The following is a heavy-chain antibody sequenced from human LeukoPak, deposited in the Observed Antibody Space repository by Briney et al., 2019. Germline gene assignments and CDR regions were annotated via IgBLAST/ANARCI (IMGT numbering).Heavy chain of an antibody. CDR2: IYYSGST. CDR1: GGSISSGGYY. V-gene: IGHV4-31*03. D-gene: IGHD6-13*01. Sequence: SQTLSLTCTVSGGSISSGGYYWSWIRQHPGKGLEWIGYIYYSGSTYYNPSLKSRVTISVDTSKNQFSLKLSSVTAADTAVYYCARANIAAAAPFDYWGQGTLVTVSS. CDR3: ARANIAAAAPFDY. J-gene: IGHJ4*02.